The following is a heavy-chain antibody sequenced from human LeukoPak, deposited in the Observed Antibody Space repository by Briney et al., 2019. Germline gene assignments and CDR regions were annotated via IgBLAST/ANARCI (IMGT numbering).Heavy chain of an antibody. J-gene: IGHJ2*01. CDR1: GGSMFSYY. CDR2: IYSSGIT. D-gene: IGHD3-22*01. V-gene: IGHV4-4*08. Sequence: SETLSLTCTVSGGSMFSYYWNWIRQPPGKGLEWIGYIYSSGITNYSPSLRSRGTISVATSRNQFSLRLTPVTAADTAIYYCARRAYYDSSGYHPTTGYFDLWGRGTLVTVSS. CDR3: ARRAYYDSSGYHPTTGYFDL.